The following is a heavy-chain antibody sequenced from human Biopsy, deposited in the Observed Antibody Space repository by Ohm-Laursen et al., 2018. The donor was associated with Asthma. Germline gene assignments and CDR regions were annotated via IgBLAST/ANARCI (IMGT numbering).Heavy chain of an antibody. CDR1: GGSINNFY. D-gene: IGHD2-21*02. CDR3: ARGVDRVTGLLDHFDS. V-gene: IGHV4-59*01. Sequence: GTLSLTCTVSGGSINNFYWSWIRQPPGKGLESIGHVYYSGSTNYNPSLKSRVTISTDASKNQFSLKLTSVTAADTAVYYCARGVDRVTGLLDHFDSWGQGTLVTVSS. J-gene: IGHJ4*02. CDR2: VYYSGST.